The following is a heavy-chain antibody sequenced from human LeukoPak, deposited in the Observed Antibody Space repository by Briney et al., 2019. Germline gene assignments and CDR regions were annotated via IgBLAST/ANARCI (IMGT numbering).Heavy chain of an antibody. CDR3: AREDYYYDSSGYYQVPAGSY. CDR2: INPSGGST. D-gene: IGHD3-22*01. Sequence: ASVKVSCKASGYTFTSYYMHWVRQATGQGLEWMGIINPSGGSTSYAQKFQGRVTMTRDTSTSTVYMELSSLRSEDTAVYYCAREDYYYDSSGYYQVPAGSYWGQGTLVTVSS. J-gene: IGHJ4*02. V-gene: IGHV1-46*01. CDR1: GYTFTSYY.